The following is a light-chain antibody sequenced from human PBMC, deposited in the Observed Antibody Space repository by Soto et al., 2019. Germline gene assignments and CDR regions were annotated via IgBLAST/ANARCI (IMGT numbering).Light chain of an antibody. CDR1: QSVSSN. CDR2: GAS. CDR3: QQYNSYPRT. V-gene: IGKV3-15*01. Sequence: EIVMTQSPATLCVSPGERATIACRASQSVSSNLAWYQQKPGQAPRVLIYGASTRATGIPARFSGSGAGTEFTLTISSLQSEDFAVYYCQQYNSYPRTFGQGTRLEIK. J-gene: IGKJ5*01.